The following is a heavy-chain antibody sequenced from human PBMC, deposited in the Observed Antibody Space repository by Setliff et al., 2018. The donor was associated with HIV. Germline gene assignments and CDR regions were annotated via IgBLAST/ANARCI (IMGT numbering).Heavy chain of an antibody. CDR1: GFTFSDLW. CDR3: ARWGDTPTFYNFWSGYYFDY. V-gene: IGHV3-7*03. CDR2: VSPDGSRN. Sequence: PGGSLRLSCAASGFTFSDLWMHWVRQAPGKGLEWVASVSPDGSRNYCVGSVKGRCTASRDNAKSSLFLQMNSLRAEDTAVYYCARWGDTPTFYNFWSGYYFDYWGQGALVTVSS. D-gene: IGHD3-3*01. J-gene: IGHJ4*02.